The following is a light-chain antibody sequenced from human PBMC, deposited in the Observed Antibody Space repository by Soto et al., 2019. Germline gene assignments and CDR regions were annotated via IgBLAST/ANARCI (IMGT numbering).Light chain of an antibody. V-gene: IGLV2-14*03. CDR3: GSYTISSSRV. J-gene: IGLJ1*01. Sequence: QSALTQPASVSGSPGQSITISCTGTSRDVGAYDFVSWYQQHPGKAPKLMIYDVSNRPSGVSTRFSGSKSGNTASLTISGLQAGDEADYYCGSYTISSSRVFGTGTKVTVL. CDR2: DVS. CDR1: SRDVGAYDF.